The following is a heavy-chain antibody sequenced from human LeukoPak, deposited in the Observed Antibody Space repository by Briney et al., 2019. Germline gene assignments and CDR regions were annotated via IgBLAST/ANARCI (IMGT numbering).Heavy chain of an antibody. J-gene: IGHJ4*02. Sequence: TSETLSLTCTVSGGSMSSYFWAWIRQPAGKGLEWVGRVYSTGGTSYNPSLRSRDTISIDTSKNQFSLKLSSVTAADTAMYYCARGRSGSVDYWGQGTLVTVSS. CDR3: ARGRSGSVDY. CDR2: VYSTGGT. V-gene: IGHV4-4*07. D-gene: IGHD1-26*01. CDR1: GGSMSSYF.